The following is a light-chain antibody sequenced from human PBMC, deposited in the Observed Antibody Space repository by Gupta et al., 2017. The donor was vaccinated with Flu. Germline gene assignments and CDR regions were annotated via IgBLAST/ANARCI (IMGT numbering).Light chain of an antibody. CDR3: QTGDSSNGV. J-gene: IGLJ2*01. CDR2: KDS. V-gene: IGLV3-1*01. CDR1: KSGNNF. Sequence: SAGTTATITCSGVKSGNNFVSGHHQKPGHYLILVIYKDSKRSAETPVRFSCSNSANTATLTIIGTEAVDEDDFYCQTGDSSNGVFGGGTKLTVL.